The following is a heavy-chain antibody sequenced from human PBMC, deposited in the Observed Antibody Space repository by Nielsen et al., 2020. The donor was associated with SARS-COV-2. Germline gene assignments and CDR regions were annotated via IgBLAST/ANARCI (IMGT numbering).Heavy chain of an antibody. CDR3: ARGGTMVRGRRYYYGMDV. D-gene: IGHD3-10*01. J-gene: IGHJ6*02. CDR2: INHSGST. CDR1: GGSFSGYY. Sequence: SQTLSLTCAVYGGSFSGYYWSWIRQPPGKGLEWIGEINHSGSTYYNPSLKSRVTIPVDTSKNQFSLKLSSVTAADTAVYYCARGGTMVRGRRYYYGMDVWGQGTTVTVSS. V-gene: IGHV4-34*09.